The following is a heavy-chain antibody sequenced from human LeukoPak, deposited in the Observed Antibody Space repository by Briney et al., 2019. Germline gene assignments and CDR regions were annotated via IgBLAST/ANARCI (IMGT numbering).Heavy chain of an antibody. CDR2: IYPGDSDT. CDR3: ARHDGDISGYDY. D-gene: IGHD3-22*01. CDR1: GYRFTSYW. V-gene: IGHV5-51*01. J-gene: IGHJ4*02. Sequence: PGQSPKISCKPSGYRFTSYWIACVRQIPGKGLEWMGIIYPGDSDTRYSPSFQGQVTISADKSISTAYLQWSSLKASDTAMYYCARHDGDISGYDYWGQGTLVTVSS.